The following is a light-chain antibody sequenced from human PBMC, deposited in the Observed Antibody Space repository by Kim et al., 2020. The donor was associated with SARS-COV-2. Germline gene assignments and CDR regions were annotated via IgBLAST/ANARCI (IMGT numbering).Light chain of an antibody. V-gene: IGLV3-19*01. CDR2: GKN. CDR1: SLRSYY. J-gene: IGLJ2*01. Sequence: SSELTQDPAVSVALGQTVRITCQGDSLRSYYATWYQQKPGQAPIVVIYGKNNRPSGIPDRFSGSSSGDTASLTITGTQAGDEADYYCNSRGSNANELFGG. CDR3: NSRGSNANEL.